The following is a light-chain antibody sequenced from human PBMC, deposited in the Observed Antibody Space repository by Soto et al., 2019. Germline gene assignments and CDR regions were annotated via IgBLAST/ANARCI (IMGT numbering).Light chain of an antibody. CDR2: DVS. Sequence: QSALTQPRSVSGSPGQSVTISCTGTSSDVGVYHYVSWYQHYPGKAPKLMIYDVSQRPSGVPDRFSASKSGNTASLTISGLQAEDEADYYCCSYAGTYSRVFGGGTKLTVL. V-gene: IGLV2-11*01. CDR3: CSYAGTYSRV. J-gene: IGLJ2*01. CDR1: SSDVGVYHY.